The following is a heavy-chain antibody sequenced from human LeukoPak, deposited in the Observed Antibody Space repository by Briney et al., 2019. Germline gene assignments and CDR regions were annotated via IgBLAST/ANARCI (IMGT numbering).Heavy chain of an antibody. CDR1: GGSISSSNYY. D-gene: IGHD5-24*01. V-gene: IGHV4-61*01. CDR2: FYYSGST. J-gene: IGHJ4*02. Sequence: SETLSLTCTVSGGSISSSNYYWSWIRQPPGKGLEWIGYFYYSGSTNYNPSLKSRVTISVDTSKNQLSLKLSSVTAADTAVYYCARDRMAGDYWGQGTLVTVSS. CDR3: ARDRMAGDY.